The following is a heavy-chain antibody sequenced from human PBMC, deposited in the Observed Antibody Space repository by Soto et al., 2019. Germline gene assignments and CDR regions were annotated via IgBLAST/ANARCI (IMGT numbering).Heavy chain of an antibody. CDR3: ARRYYYGSGSGLYGMDV. Sequence: QVQLVQSGAEVKKPGSSVKVSCKASGGTFSSYAISWVRQAPGQGLEWMGGIIPIFGTANYAQKFQGRVTITADKSTSTAYMEMSSLRSEDTAVYYCARRYYYGSGSGLYGMDVWGQGPTVTVSS. D-gene: IGHD3-10*01. J-gene: IGHJ6*02. CDR1: GGTFSSYA. V-gene: IGHV1-69*06. CDR2: IIPIFGTA.